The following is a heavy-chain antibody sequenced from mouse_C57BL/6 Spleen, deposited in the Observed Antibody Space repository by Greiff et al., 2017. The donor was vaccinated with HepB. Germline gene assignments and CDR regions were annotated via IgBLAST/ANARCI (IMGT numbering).Heavy chain of an antibody. J-gene: IGHJ1*03. D-gene: IGHD1-1*01. V-gene: IGHV3-1*01. CDR2: ISYSGST. CDR3: ARDYYYGSSWYFDV. Sequence: EVQGVESGPGMVKPSQSLSLTCTVTGYSITSGYDWHWIRHFPGNKLEWMGYISYSGSTNYNPSLKSRISITHDTSKNHFFLKLNSVTTEDTATYYCARDYYYGSSWYFDVWGTGTTVTVSS. CDR1: GYSITSGYD.